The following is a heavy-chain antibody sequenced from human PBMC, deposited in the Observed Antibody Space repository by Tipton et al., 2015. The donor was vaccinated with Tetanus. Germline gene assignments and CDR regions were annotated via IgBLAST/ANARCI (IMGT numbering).Heavy chain of an antibody. CDR3: ARLGLSLNYYYYGMDV. D-gene: IGHD3-16*02. CDR2: IYYSGST. Sequence: TLSLTCTVSGGSISSSSYYWGWIRQPPGKGLEWIGSIYYSGSTYYNPSLKSRVTISVDTSKNQFSLKLSSVTAADTAVYYCARLGLSLNYYYYGMDVWGQGTTVTVSS. CDR1: GGSISSSSYY. J-gene: IGHJ6*02. V-gene: IGHV4-39*01.